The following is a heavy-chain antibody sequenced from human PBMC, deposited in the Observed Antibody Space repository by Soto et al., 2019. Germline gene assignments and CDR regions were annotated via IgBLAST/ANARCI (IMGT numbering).Heavy chain of an antibody. CDR1: GGSFSGYY. V-gene: IGHV4-34*01. J-gene: IGHJ4*02. Sequence: SETLSLTCAVYGGSFSGYYWSLIRPPPGKGLEWIGEINHSGSTNYNPSLKSRVTISVDTSKDQFSLKLSSVTAADTAVYYCARGHIVVVTALSRAFDYWGQGTLVTVSS. CDR3: ARGHIVVVTALSRAFDY. CDR2: INHSGST. D-gene: IGHD2-21*02.